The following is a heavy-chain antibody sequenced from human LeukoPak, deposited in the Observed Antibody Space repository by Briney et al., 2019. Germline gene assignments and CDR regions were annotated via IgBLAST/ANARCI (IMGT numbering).Heavy chain of an antibody. CDR3: ARGSGYENFDY. D-gene: IGHD5-12*01. CDR1: GGSISSYY. V-gene: IGHV4-59*01. Sequence: PSETLSLTCTVSGGSISSYYWSWIRQPPGKGLEWIGYIYYSGSTNYNPSLKSRVTISVDTSKNQFSLKLSSVTAADTDVYYCARGSGYENFDYWGQGTLVTVSS. J-gene: IGHJ4*02. CDR2: IYYSGST.